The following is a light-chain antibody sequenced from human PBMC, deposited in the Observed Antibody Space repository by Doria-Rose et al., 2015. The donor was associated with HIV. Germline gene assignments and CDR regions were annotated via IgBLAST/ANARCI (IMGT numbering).Light chain of an antibody. CDR3: LQHNSYPRT. J-gene: IGKJ1*01. CDR1: QDIRND. Sequence: SSLCEIVGDSVIIACRASQDIRNDLGWYQQKPGKAPKRLIYAASSLQSGVTSRFSGSGSGTTFILTISNLQPEDFATYYCLQHNSYPRTFGQGTKVEIK. V-gene: IGKV1-17*02. CDR2: AAS.